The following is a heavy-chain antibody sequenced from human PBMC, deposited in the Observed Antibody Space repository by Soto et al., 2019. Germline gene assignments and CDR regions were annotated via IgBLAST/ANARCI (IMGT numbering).Heavy chain of an antibody. CDR1: GDSFSNHY. J-gene: IGHJ4*02. CDR2: ISYSGST. CDR3: ARGNGFNLH. D-gene: IGHD2-8*01. Sequence: QVQLQESGPGLVKPSETLSLTCTVSGDSFSNHYWSWIRQPPGKGLEWIGYISYSGSTNYNPSLKSRVTISVDTSKNQFSLKLSSMTAADTAVYYCARGNGFNLHWGQGTLVTVSS. V-gene: IGHV4-59*11.